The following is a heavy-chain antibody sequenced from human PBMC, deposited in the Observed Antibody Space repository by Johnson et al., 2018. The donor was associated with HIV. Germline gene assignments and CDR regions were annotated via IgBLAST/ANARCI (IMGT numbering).Heavy chain of an antibody. Sequence: VQLVESGGGLVQPGGSLRLSCAASGFTFSSYWMSWVRQAPGKGLEWVANIKQGGSEKYYVDSVKGRFTISRDNSKNTLHLQMNSLRTEDTAVYYCVRGRISTVGMDLRGGGFDVWGRGTLVTVSS. J-gene: IGHJ3*01. V-gene: IGHV3-7*01. D-gene: IGHD2/OR15-2a*01. CDR2: IKQGGSEK. CDR3: VRGRISTVGMDLRGGGFDV. CDR1: GFTFSSYW.